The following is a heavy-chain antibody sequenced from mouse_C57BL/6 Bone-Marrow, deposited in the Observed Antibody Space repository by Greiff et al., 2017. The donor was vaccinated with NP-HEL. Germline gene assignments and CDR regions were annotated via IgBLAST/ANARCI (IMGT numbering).Heavy chain of an antibody. CDR1: GYTFTSYW. J-gene: IGHJ2*01. CDR2: INPSNGGT. CDR3: ARAGIYYDYDGYYFDY. V-gene: IGHV1-53*01. D-gene: IGHD2-4*01. Sequence: QVQLQQPGTELVKPGASVKLSCKASGYTFTSYWMHWVKQRPGQGLEWIGNINPSNGGTNYNEKFKSKATLTVDKSSSTAYMQLSSLTSEDSAVYYCARAGIYYDYDGYYFDYWGQGTTLTVSS.